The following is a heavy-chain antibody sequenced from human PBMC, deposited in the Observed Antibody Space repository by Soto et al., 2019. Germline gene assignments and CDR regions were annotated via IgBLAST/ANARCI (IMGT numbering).Heavy chain of an antibody. J-gene: IGHJ3*02. D-gene: IGHD1-1*01. CDR2: INSEGTAT. V-gene: IGHV3-74*01. CDR1: GLTFSTSR. CDR3: ARHLTLNGEALDI. Sequence: PGGSLRLSCVASGLTFSTSRMHWVRQAPGKGLVWVSHINSEGTATAYADSVKGRFTVSRDNARNTLFLQLTSLRAEDTAVYYCARHLTLNGEALDIWGQGTMVTVSS.